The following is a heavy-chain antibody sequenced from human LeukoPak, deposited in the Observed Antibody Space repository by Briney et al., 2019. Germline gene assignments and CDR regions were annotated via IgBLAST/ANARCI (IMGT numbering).Heavy chain of an antibody. D-gene: IGHD3-16*02. CDR2: IKSETDRGTT. CDR1: GFTFSNAW. V-gene: IGHV3-15*01. Sequence: GGSLRLSCAASGFTFSNAWMSGVRQPPGKGLEWVGRIKSETDRGTTDYAPPVNDRFTLLREDTKNTVYQQLNSLKTEYSAVYYCTTASFHYYYGMDVWGQGTTVTVSS. CDR3: TTASFHYYYGMDV. J-gene: IGHJ6*02.